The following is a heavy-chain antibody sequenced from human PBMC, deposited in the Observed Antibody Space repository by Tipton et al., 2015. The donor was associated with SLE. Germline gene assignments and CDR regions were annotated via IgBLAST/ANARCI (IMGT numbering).Heavy chain of an antibody. CDR3: ATDSGYSGYDY. Sequence: VQLVQSGAEVKKPGASVKVSCKASGYNFNTYGISWVRQAPGEGLEWMGWISVNNGNTDYAQKLQDRVTMTTNTSTSTAYMELRRLRSDDTAVYYCATDSGYSGYDYWGQGTLVTVSS. CDR1: GYNFNTYG. D-gene: IGHD5-12*01. CDR2: ISVNNGNT. J-gene: IGHJ4*02. V-gene: IGHV1-18*01.